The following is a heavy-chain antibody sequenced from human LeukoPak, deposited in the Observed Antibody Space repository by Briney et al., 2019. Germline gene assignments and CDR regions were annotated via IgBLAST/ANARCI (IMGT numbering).Heavy chain of an antibody. J-gene: IGHJ5*02. Sequence: SETLSLTCTVSGGSISTNNYYWGWIRQPPGKGLEWIGTIYYSGSTYYNPSLKSRVTISVDSSKNQFSLRLSSVTAADTAVYYCARESLTWLQSRTSWFDPWGQGTLVTVSS. D-gene: IGHD5-24*01. CDR2: IYYSGST. CDR3: ARESLTWLQSRTSWFDP. V-gene: IGHV4-39*07. CDR1: GGSISTNNYY.